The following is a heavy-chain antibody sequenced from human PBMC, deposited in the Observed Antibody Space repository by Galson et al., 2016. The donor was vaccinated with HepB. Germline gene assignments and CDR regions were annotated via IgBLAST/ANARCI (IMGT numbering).Heavy chain of an antibody. J-gene: IGHJ4*02. CDR3: ARAVRGDYVSPTSVLERDH. CDR2: TNPASGST. V-gene: IGHV1-46*01. D-gene: IGHD4-17*01. Sequence: SVKVSCKASGYAFITFYMHWVRQAPGQGLEWMGITNPASGSTDYAQKFKGRVTMTSDTSTSTVYSELSSLRSEDTAVYYCARAVRGDYVSPTSVLERDHWGQVTLITVSS. CDR1: GYAFITFY.